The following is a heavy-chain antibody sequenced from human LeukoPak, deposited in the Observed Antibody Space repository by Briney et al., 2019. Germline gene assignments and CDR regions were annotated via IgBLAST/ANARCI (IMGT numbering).Heavy chain of an antibody. Sequence: GGSLRLSCAASGFTFSSYAMTWVRQAPGKGLEWVSAIGGSGATTYYADSVKGRFSISRDNVDNVVHLQMSSLRNEDTAFYYCARVAVAGPTGWFDSWGQGTLVTVSS. CDR2: IGGSGATT. CDR1: GFTFSSYA. J-gene: IGHJ5*01. V-gene: IGHV3-23*01. CDR3: ARVAVAGPTGWFDS. D-gene: IGHD6-19*01.